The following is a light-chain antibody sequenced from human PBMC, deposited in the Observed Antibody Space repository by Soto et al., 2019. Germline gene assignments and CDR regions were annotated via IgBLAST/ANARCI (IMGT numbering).Light chain of an antibody. V-gene: IGKV3-20*01. CDR1: QSVSSNS. J-gene: IGKJ2*01. CDR3: QQYGSSHVT. CDR2: DAS. Sequence: EIVLAQSPGTLSLSPGESATLSCRASQSVSSNSLAWYQQKPGQAPRLLIYDASRRATGIPDRFSAGGSGTDFTFTSTRLEPEDFAVYHCQQYGSSHVTFGQGTKVEIK.